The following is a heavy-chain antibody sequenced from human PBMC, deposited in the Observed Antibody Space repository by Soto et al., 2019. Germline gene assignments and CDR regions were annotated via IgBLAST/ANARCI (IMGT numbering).Heavy chain of an antibody. Sequence: GGSLRLSCEASGFTFRSYGMHWVRQAAGKGLERVAVIWYDGSEKSYVDSVKGRFTISRDNSKNTLYLQMDGLRSEDTAVYYCARATYYDLNYLNYWGQGTLVTVSS. V-gene: IGHV3-33*01. CDR2: IWYDGSEK. CDR3: ARATYYDLNYLNY. D-gene: IGHD3-3*01. J-gene: IGHJ4*02. CDR1: GFTFRSYG.